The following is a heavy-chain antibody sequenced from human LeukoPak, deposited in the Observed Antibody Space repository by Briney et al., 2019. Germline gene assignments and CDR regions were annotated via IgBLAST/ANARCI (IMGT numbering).Heavy chain of an antibody. V-gene: IGHV4-31*03. CDR2: IYYSGST. Sequence: SQTLSLTCTVSGGSISSGGYSWSWIRQHPGKGLEWIGYIYYSGSTYYNPSLKSRVTISVDTSKNQFSLKLSSVTAADTAVYYCARADGYCSGGSCSDFDYWGQGTLVTVSS. D-gene: IGHD2-15*01. CDR1: GGSISSGGYS. J-gene: IGHJ4*02. CDR3: ARADGYCSGGSCSDFDY.